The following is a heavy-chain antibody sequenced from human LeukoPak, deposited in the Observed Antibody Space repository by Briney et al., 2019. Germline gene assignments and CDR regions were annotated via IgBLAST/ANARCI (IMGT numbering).Heavy chain of an antibody. Sequence: GESLKISCKGSGYSFTSYWIGWVRQMPGKGLEWMGIIYPGDSDTRYSPSFQGQVTISADKSISTAYLQWSSLKASDTAMYYCARNYYLHGSGSTRKYYYGMDVWGQGTTVTVSS. CDR3: ARNYYLHGSGSTRKYYYGMDV. D-gene: IGHD3-10*01. CDR2: IYPGDSDT. V-gene: IGHV5-51*01. CDR1: GYSFTSYW. J-gene: IGHJ6*02.